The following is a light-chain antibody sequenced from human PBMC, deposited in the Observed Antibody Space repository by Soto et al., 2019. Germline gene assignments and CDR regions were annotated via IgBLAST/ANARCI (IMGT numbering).Light chain of an antibody. CDR2: EVT. J-gene: IGLJ1*01. Sequence: QSVLTQPASVSGSPGQSISISCTGTRSDVGAYNYVSWYQRHPGKAPKLLIYEVTSRPSGISNRFSGSKSGNTASLTISGLQPEDEADYYCSSYTSSDTVYVFGSGTKLTVL. CDR1: RSDVGAYNY. CDR3: SSYTSSDTVYV. V-gene: IGLV2-14*01.